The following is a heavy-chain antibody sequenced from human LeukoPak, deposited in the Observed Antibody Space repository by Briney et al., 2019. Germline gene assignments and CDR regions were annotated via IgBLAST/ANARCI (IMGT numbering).Heavy chain of an antibody. V-gene: IGHV3-9*01. CDR3: AKEDYGYNEYYFDY. Sequence: PGGSLRLSCVASGFTFDDYVMYWVRQAPGKGLEWVSSISWNSGTEQYADSVRGRFTISRDNAKNSLYLEMNSLRAEDTALYFCAKEDYGYNEYYFDYWGQGTLVTVSS. D-gene: IGHD4-17*01. CDR1: GFTFDDYV. J-gene: IGHJ4*02. CDR2: ISWNSGTE.